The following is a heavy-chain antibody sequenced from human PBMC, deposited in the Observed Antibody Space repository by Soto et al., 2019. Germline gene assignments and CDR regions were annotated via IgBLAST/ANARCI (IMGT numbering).Heavy chain of an antibody. Sequence: QLQLHESGPGLVKPSETLSLTCAVSGDSMSSSDYYWGWIRQPPGKGLEWIGSIYYSGSTYYNPSLLSRVAISVATSKNQFSLKLKSVTAADTAIYYCARRTVNIRTFYSGLKTHCFDYWGQGAPVTVSS. CDR3: ARRTVNIRTFYSGLKTHCFDY. CDR2: IYYSGST. V-gene: IGHV4-39*01. D-gene: IGHD6-19*01. CDR1: GDSMSSSDYY. J-gene: IGHJ4*02.